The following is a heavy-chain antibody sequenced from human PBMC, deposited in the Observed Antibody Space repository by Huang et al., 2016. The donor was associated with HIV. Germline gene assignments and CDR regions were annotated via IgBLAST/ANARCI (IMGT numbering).Heavy chain of an antibody. D-gene: IGHD6-19*01. CDR3: ARHGRVAGHYYNNMDV. Sequence: LQLQESGPGLVKSSETLSLICTVSGGSISSSSYYWGWIRQPPGKGPEWIGSIYYSGTTYYNPPLKGRVTIAVDTSKNQFSLKVNSVTAADTAVYYCARHGRVAGHYYNNMDVWGRGTTVTVSS. CDR1: GGSISSSSYY. V-gene: IGHV4-39*01. J-gene: IGHJ6*02. CDR2: IYYSGTT.